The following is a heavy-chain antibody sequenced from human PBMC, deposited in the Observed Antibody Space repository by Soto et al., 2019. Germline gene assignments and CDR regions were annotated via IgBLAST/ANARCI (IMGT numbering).Heavy chain of an antibody. D-gene: IGHD3-16*01. J-gene: IGHJ4*02. CDR3: AKAYFVWSSEQPYYFDY. V-gene: IGHV3-23*01. CDR1: GFTFSNYA. CDR2: ISGSGGRS. Sequence: EVQLLDSGGGLVQPGGSLRLSCAASGFTFSNYAMTWVRQGPGKGLEWVSGISGSGGRSYYADSVKGRFTISRDNSKSPLYLQMNSLIAEDTAVYYCAKAYFVWSSEQPYYFDYWGQGTLVTVSS.